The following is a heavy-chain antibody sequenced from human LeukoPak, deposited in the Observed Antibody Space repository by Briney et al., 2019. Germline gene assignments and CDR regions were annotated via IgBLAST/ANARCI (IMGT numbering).Heavy chain of an antibody. CDR2: ISDSGGNT. CDR3: AKDGFRGDCIGGSSYPFDP. D-gene: IGHD2-15*01. Sequence: AGGSLRLSCAASGFTFSSYAMSWVRQAPGKGLEWVSTISDSGGNTYYADSVKGRFTISRDNSKNTLYLRMNSLRAEDTALYYCAKDGFRGDCIGGSSYPFDPWGQGTLVTVSS. V-gene: IGHV3-23*01. J-gene: IGHJ5*02. CDR1: GFTFSSYA.